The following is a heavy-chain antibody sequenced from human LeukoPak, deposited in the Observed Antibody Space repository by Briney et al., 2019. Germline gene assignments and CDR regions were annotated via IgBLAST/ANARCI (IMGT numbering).Heavy chain of an antibody. CDR2: VNHSGRT. V-gene: IGHV4-34*01. Sequence: SETLFLPCVVYGGSFSGYFWTWIRQPPGKVLEWIGEVNHSGRTNYNTSLKSRVTLSVGTSKNQLALKLSSVTAADTAVYYCARYGSGSYSFGMDFWGQGTTVTVSS. CDR1: GGSFSGYF. CDR3: ARYGSGSYSFGMDF. D-gene: IGHD3-10*01. J-gene: IGHJ6*02.